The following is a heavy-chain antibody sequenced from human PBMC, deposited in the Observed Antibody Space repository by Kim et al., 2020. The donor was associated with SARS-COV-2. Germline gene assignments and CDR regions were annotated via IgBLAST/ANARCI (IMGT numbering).Heavy chain of an antibody. J-gene: IGHJ4*02. CDR3: TRDLGWLLFDY. D-gene: IGHD3-3*01. CDR2: IKYDGSTT. CDR1: GFTFSNYW. Sequence: GGSLRLSCAASGFTFSNYWMHWVRQAPGKGLVWVSRIKYDGSTTIYADSVKGRFTISRDNAKNTLYLQMNSLRVEDTAVYYCTRDLGWLLFDYWGQGTLGTVSS. V-gene: IGHV3-74*01.